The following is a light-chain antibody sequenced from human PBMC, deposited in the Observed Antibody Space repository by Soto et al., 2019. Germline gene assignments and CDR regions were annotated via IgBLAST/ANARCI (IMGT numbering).Light chain of an antibody. J-gene: IGKJ1*01. V-gene: IGKV1-27*01. CDR3: QKYNSALSST. CDR2: AAS. Sequence: DIQMTQSPSSLSASVGDRVTITCRASQGISNYLAWYQQKPGKVPKLLIYAASPLQSGVPSRFSGSGSGTDFTLTISSLQPEDVATYYCQKYNSALSSTFGQGTKVEIK. CDR1: QGISNY.